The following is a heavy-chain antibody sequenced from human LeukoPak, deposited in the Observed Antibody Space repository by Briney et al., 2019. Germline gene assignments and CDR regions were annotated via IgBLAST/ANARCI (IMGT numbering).Heavy chain of an antibody. CDR2: IYHTGST. D-gene: IGHD3-22*01. J-gene: IGHJ4*02. Sequence: SETLSLTCTVSGASIRSYYWNWIRQSSGKGLEWIGFIYHTGSTNYNPSLKSRVTISVDTSKSQFSLNMSSVTAADTAVYFCARDTRSYDNSAYSSFDYWAGEPWSPSPQ. CDR1: GASIRSYY. V-gene: IGHV4-59*01. CDR3: ARDTRSYDNSAYSSFDY.